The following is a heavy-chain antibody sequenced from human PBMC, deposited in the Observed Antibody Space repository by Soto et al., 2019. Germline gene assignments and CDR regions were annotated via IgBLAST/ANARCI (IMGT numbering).Heavy chain of an antibody. CDR1: GLTFSSYA. CDR3: AKSYFAVAGEYNWFDP. D-gene: IGHD6-19*01. V-gene: IGHV3-23*01. Sequence: PGGSLRLSCAASGLTFSSYAMSWVRQAPGKGLEWVSAISGSGGSTYYADSVKGRFTISRDNSKNTLYLQMNSLRAEDTAVYYFAKSYFAVAGEYNWFDPWGQGTLVTVSS. CDR2: ISGSGGST. J-gene: IGHJ5*02.